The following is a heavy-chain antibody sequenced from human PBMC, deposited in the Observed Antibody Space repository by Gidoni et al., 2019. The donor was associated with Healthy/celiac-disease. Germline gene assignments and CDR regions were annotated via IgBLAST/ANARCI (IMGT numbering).Heavy chain of an antibody. Sequence: QVQLQESGPGLVKPSETLSLTCTVSGGSISSSYWSWIRQPAGKGLEWIGRLYTSGSTHYNPSLKSRVTMSVDTSKNQFSLKLSSVTAADTAVYYCARVHTGYYDSSGYYDDAFDIWGQGTMVTVSS. V-gene: IGHV4-4*07. J-gene: IGHJ3*02. CDR2: LYTSGST. CDR3: ARVHTGYYDSSGYYDDAFDI. CDR1: GGSISSSY. D-gene: IGHD3-22*01.